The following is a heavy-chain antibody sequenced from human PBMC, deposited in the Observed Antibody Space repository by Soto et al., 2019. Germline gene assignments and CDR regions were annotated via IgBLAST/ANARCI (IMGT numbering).Heavy chain of an antibody. J-gene: IGHJ4*02. CDR3: ARDPMGRYYGSGSYYFDY. V-gene: IGHV3-30-3*01. CDR2: ISYDGSNK. D-gene: IGHD3-10*01. CDR1: GFTFSSYA. Sequence: QVQLVESGGGVVQPGRSLRLSCAASGFTFSSYAMHWVRQAPGKGLEWVAVISYDGSNKYYADSVKGRFTISRDNSKKTLYLQMNSRRAEATAVYYCARDPMGRYYGSGSYYFDYWGPGTLVTVSS.